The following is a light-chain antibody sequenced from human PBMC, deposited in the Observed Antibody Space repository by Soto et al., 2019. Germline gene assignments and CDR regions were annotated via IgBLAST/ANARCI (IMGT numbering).Light chain of an antibody. J-gene: IGKJ1*01. Sequence: EIVLTQSPGTLSLSPGDGATLSCRASQRVSSGYLAWYQQKPGQAPRLLIYGASRRAGGIPDRFSGSGSGTDFTLSISRLEPEDLAVYWCQHYGNSPTFGQGTRVQIK. CDR2: GAS. V-gene: IGKV3-20*01. CDR1: QRVSSGY. CDR3: QHYGNSPT.